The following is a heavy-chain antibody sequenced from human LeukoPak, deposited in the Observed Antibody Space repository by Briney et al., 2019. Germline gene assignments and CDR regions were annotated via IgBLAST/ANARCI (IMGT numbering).Heavy chain of an antibody. CDR3: ARQANGWYYFDY. CDR1: GGSISSSSYY. D-gene: IGHD6-19*01. J-gene: IGHJ4*02. Sequence: SETLSLTCTVSGGSISSSSYYWGWIRQPPGKGLEWIGEINHSGSTNYNPSLKSRVTMSVDTPKNQFSLKLSSVTAADTAVYYCARQANGWYYFDYWGQGTLVTVSS. V-gene: IGHV4-39*01. CDR2: INHSGST.